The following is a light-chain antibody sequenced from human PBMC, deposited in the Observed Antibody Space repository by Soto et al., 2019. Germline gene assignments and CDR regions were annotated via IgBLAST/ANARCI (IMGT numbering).Light chain of an antibody. V-gene: IGKV1-12*01. J-gene: IGKJ5*01. CDR2: TAS. Sequence: DIQMTQSPSSVSASVGDRVTITCRASQGVSTWLAWYQQKPGKAPNLLIYTASSLQSGVPSRFSGSGSGTDFTLTISSLQPEDFATYYCQQSYSTPITFGQGTRLEIK. CDR3: QQSYSTPIT. CDR1: QGVSTW.